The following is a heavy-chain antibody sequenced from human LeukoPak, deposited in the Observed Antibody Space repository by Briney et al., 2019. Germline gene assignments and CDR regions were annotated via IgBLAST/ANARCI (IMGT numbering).Heavy chain of an antibody. CDR3: ARARPDDYYYYMDV. V-gene: IGHV3-30*03. Sequence: GGSLRLSCAASGFTFSSYGMHWVRQAPGKGLEWVAVISYDGSNKYYADSVKGRFTISRDNSKNTLYLQMNSLRAEDTAVYYCARARPDDYYYYMDVWGKGTTVTISS. J-gene: IGHJ6*03. CDR2: ISYDGSNK. CDR1: GFTFSSYG. D-gene: IGHD6-25*01.